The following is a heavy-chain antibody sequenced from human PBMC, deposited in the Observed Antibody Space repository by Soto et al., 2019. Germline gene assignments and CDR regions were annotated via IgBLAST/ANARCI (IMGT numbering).Heavy chain of an antibody. V-gene: IGHV4-34*01. CDR2: INHSGST. J-gene: IGHJ4*02. D-gene: IGHD3-3*01. CDR1: GGSFSGYY. CDR3: ARGYDFWSGHYM. Sequence: SETLSLTCAVYGGSFSGYYWSWIRQPPGKGLEWIGEINHSGSTNYNPSLKSRVTISVDTSKNQFSLKLSSVTAADTAVYYCARGYDFWSGHYMWGQGTLVTVSS.